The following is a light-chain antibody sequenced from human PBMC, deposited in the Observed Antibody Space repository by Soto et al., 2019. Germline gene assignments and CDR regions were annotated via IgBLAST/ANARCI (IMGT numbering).Light chain of an antibody. Sequence: IQMTQSPSTLSASVGDRVTITCRASQSIDSWLAWYQQKPGKAPKLLIYDAFSLESGLPSRFSGSGSGTEFTLTISSLEPDDFATYYCQQYKSYSWTFGQGTKVEIK. J-gene: IGKJ1*01. CDR3: QQYKSYSWT. CDR1: QSIDSW. V-gene: IGKV1-5*01. CDR2: DAF.